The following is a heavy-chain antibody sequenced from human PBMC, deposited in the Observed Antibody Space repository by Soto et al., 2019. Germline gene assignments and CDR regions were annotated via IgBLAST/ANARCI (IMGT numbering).Heavy chain of an antibody. CDR3: AKDGAPGIAVAAPTNAFDI. CDR1: GFTFDDYA. Sequence: EVQLVESGGDLVQPGRSLRLSCAASGFTFDDYAMHWVRQAPGKGLEWVSGISWNSGSIGYADSVKGRFTISRDNAKNSLYLQMNSLRAEDTALYYCAKDGAPGIAVAAPTNAFDIWGQGTMVTVSS. V-gene: IGHV3-9*01. J-gene: IGHJ3*02. D-gene: IGHD6-19*01. CDR2: ISWNSGSI.